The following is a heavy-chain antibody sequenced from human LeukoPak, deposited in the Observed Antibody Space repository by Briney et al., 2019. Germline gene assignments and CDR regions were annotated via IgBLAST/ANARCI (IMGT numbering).Heavy chain of an antibody. Sequence: GGSLRLSCAASGFTFSSYEMNWVRQAPGKGPEWVSYISSSGSTIYYADSVKGRFTISRDNAKNSLYLQMNSLRAEDTAVYYCARDSLYDFWSVYDYYMDVWGKGTTVTVSS. D-gene: IGHD3-3*01. V-gene: IGHV3-48*03. CDR1: GFTFSSYE. J-gene: IGHJ6*03. CDR3: ARDSLYDFWSVYDYYMDV. CDR2: ISSSGSTI.